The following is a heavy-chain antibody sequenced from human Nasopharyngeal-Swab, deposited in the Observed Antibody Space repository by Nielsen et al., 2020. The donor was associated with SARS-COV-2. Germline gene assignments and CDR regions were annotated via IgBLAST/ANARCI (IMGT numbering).Heavy chain of an antibody. CDR3: AKRKHQTRAVAGTGEALDY. D-gene: IGHD6-19*01. CDR2: ISGSGGST. Sequence: WIRQPPGKGLEWVSDISGSGGSTYCADSVKGRFTISRDNSKNTLYLQMNSLRAEDTAVYYCAKRKHQTRAVAGTGEALDYWGQGTLVTVSS. J-gene: IGHJ4*02. V-gene: IGHV3-23*01.